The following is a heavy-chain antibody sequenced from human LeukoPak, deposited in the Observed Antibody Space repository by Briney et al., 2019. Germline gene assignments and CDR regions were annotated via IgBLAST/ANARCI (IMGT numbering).Heavy chain of an antibody. CDR1: SGSFSGYY. D-gene: IGHD5-24*01. Sequence: PWETLSLTCAVYSGSFSGYYWSWIRQPPGKGLEWIGEINHSGSTSHNPSLKSRVTISVDTSKNQFSLKLTSVTAADTALYYCARGDGRDGYKGKLDYWGQGTLVTVSS. V-gene: IGHV4-34*01. J-gene: IGHJ4*02. CDR3: ARGDGRDGYKGKLDY. CDR2: INHSGST.